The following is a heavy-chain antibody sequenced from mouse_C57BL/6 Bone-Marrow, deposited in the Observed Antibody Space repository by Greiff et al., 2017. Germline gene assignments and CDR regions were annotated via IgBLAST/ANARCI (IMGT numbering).Heavy chain of an antibody. CDR1: GFNIKDYY. V-gene: IGHV14-4*01. CDR2: IDPADGGT. J-gene: IGHJ4*01. CDR3: TKRGSRCEAMDY. Sequence: VHLQQPGAELVRPGASVKLSCTASGFNIKDYYMHWVKQRPEQGLEWIGWIDPADGGTEYASKFQGKATITADTSSNTAYLQLSSLTSEDTAVKYWTKRGSRCEAMDYWGQGTSVTVSS.